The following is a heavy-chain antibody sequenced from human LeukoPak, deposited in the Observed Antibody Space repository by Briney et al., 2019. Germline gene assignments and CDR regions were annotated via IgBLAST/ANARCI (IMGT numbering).Heavy chain of an antibody. D-gene: IGHD5-12*01. V-gene: IGHV3-15*01. J-gene: IGHJ4*02. Sequence: GESLRLSCVASGFTFKHAWMSWVRQAPGKGLEWVGRIKSRSDRGTTDYAAPVKDRFTISRDDSKNTLYLQMNSLRAEDTAVYYCAKDRTAGYDGLVDYWGQGTLVTVSS. CDR1: GFTFKHAW. CDR3: AKDRTAGYDGLVDY. CDR2: IKSRSDRGTT.